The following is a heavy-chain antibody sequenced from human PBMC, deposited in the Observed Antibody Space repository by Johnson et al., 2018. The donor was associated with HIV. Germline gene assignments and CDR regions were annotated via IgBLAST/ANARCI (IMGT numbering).Heavy chain of an antibody. V-gene: IGHV3-11*04. CDR2: ISSSGSTI. CDR3: AKVTSSVTTARYGAFDI. CDR1: GFTFSDYY. D-gene: IGHD4-17*01. J-gene: IGHJ3*02. Sequence: QVQLVESGGGLVKPGGSLRLSCAASGFTFSDYYMSWIRQDPGKGLEWVSYISSSGSTIDYADSVKGRFTISRDNSKSTLYLQMNSLGAEDTAVFYCAKVTSSVTTARYGAFDIWGQGTMVTVSS.